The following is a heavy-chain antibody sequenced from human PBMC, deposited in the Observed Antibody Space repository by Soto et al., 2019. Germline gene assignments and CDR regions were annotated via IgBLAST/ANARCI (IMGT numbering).Heavy chain of an antibody. V-gene: IGHV4-39*01. CDR3: ARHNGPLCVSSYYEMDV. Sequence: PSETLSLTCTVSGGSISSSSYYWCWIRQPPGKGQEWIGSIYYSGYTYYNPSLKSRGTIAVDTCKNQFSLKLSSATAGDTAVYYCARHNGPLCVSSYYEMDVWGQGVTVTISS. D-gene: IGHD2-15*01. J-gene: IGHJ6*02. CDR2: IYYSGYT. CDR1: GGSISSSSYY.